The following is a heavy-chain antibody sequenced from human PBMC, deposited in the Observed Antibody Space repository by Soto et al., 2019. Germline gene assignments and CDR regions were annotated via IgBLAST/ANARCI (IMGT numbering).Heavy chain of an antibody. CDR2: IHSTGST. V-gene: IGHV4-39*01. D-gene: IGHD5-12*01. CDR1: GGSIISSAYY. Sequence: QLQLQESGPGLVNPSETLSLTCTVSGGSIISSAYYWVWIRQTPGKGLEWIATIHSTGSTYYNPSLRNRVTISRDTSKNQFSLRLTSWTAADTALYYCATYGGVEVAGAVGVRGAFDIWGQGTMVTVSS. J-gene: IGHJ3*02. CDR3: ATYGGVEVAGAVGVRGAFDI.